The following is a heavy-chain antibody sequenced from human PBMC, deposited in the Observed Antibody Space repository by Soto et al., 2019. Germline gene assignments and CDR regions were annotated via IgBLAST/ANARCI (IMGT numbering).Heavy chain of an antibody. Sequence: QVQLVESGGGVVQPGRSLRLSCAASGFTFSSYGMHWVRQAPGKGLEWVAVIIYDGSTKYYADSVKGRFTISTDNSKSTPYLQMNSLRAEDTAVYYCAKDRMGAGVRGYFDYWGQGTLVSVSS. CDR1: GFTFSSYG. D-gene: IGHD3-10*01. J-gene: IGHJ4*02. CDR2: IIYDGSTK. CDR3: AKDRMGAGVRGYFDY. V-gene: IGHV3-30*18.